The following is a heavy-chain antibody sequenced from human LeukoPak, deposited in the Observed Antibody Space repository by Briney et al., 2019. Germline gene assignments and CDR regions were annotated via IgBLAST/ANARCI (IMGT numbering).Heavy chain of an antibody. V-gene: IGHV3-21*01. J-gene: IGHJ4*02. CDR2: ISTSSSYI. Sequence: PGGSLRLSCAASGFTVSSNYMSWVRQAPGKGLEWVASISTSSSYIYYADSLKGRFTISRDNAKNSMYLQMNSLRTEDTAVYYCARVKDHRGIAVAGSDYWGQGTLVTVSS. CDR3: ARVKDHRGIAVAGSDY. CDR1: GFTVSSNY. D-gene: IGHD6-13*01.